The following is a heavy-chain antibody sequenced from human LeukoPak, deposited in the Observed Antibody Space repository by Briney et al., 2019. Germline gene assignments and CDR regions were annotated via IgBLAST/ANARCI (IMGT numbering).Heavy chain of an antibody. CDR2: ISYDGSNK. V-gene: IGHV3-30-3*01. J-gene: IGHJ4*02. D-gene: IGHD2-2*01. CDR1: GFTFSSYA. Sequence: GGSLRLSCAASGFTFSSYAMHWVRQAPGKGLEWVAVISYDGSNKYYADSVKGRFTISRDNSKNTLYLQMNSLRAEDTAVYYCARDIVVVPAAITTGAFDYWGQGTLVTVSS. CDR3: ARDIVVVPAAITTGAFDY.